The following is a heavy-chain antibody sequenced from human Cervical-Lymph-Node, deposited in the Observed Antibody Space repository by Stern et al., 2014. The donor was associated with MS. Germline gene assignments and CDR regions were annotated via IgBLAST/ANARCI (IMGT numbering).Heavy chain of an antibody. Sequence: QVQLVQSGGAVVQPGGSLRLSCAASGFTFSSYGMHWVRQAPGKGLEWVTVISYDGNPKYYAASVKGRFTISRDNSKNTLHLQMNSVTPDDTAIYYCARDYEDTSMLFDHWGQGTLVTVSS. V-gene: IGHV3-30*03. CDR3: ARDYEDTSMLFDH. D-gene: IGHD2-8*01. J-gene: IGHJ4*02. CDR1: GFTFSSYG. CDR2: ISYDGNPK.